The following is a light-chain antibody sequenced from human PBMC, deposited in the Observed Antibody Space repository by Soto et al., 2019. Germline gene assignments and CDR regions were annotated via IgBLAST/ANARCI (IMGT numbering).Light chain of an antibody. CDR1: NIGSKS. V-gene: IGLV3-21*02. CDR2: DDS. CDR3: QVRDSSGDHRYV. Sequence: SYELTQSPSVSVAPGQTARITCGANNIGSKSVHWYQQRPGQAPVLVVYDDSDRPSGIPERFSGSNSGNTATLTISRVEAGDEVDYYCQVRDSSGDHRYVFVTVTKVTDL. J-gene: IGLJ1*01.